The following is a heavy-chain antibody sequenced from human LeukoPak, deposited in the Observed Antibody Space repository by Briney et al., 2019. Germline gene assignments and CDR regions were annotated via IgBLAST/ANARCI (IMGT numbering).Heavy chain of an antibody. J-gene: IGHJ6*03. CDR3: AREEGRYYMDV. Sequence: GASVKVSCKASGYTFTSYYMHWVRQAPGQGHEWMGIINPSGGSTSYAQKFQGRVTMTRDMSTSTVYMELSSLRSEDTAVYYCAREEGRYYMDVWGKGTTVTVSS. CDR1: GYTFTSYY. CDR2: INPSGGST. V-gene: IGHV1-46*01.